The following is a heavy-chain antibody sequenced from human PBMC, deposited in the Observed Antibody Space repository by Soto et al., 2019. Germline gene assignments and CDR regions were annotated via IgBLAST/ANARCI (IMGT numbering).Heavy chain of an antibody. CDR1: GGSIRSHN. J-gene: IGHJ6*03. Sequence: QVQLQESGPGLVKPSETLSLTCSVPGGSIRSHNWSWIRQPPGKGLEWIGCMYYSAMTEYNPSLKSRVTISADTSHNKVSLRLTSVTAADTAVYYCARHLFDSWKGYPYYCYMDVWGKGTAVTVSS. CDR2: MYYSAMT. CDR3: ARHLFDSWKGYPYYCYMDV. V-gene: IGHV4-59*08. D-gene: IGHD3-3*01.